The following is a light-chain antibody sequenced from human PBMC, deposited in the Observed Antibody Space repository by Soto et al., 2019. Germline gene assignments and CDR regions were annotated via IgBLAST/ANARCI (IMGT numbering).Light chain of an antibody. CDR2: DAS. CDR3: QQRSAWPWT. CDR1: QSIGTS. Sequence: EIVLTQSPATLSLSPGERATLSCRASQSIGTSLGWYQQRPGQAPRLLVYDASITGTNIPARFSGSGSGTDFTLTISSLDPEDFAVYYCQQRSAWPWTFGQGTKVDIK. V-gene: IGKV3-11*01. J-gene: IGKJ1*01.